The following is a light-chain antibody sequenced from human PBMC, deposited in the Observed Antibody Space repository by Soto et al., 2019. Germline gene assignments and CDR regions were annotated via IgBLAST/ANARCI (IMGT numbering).Light chain of an antibody. CDR1: QSVSSSY. V-gene: IGKV3-20*01. Sequence: EIVLTQSPGTLSLSPGERATLSCRASQSVSSSYLAWYQQKPGQAPRLLIYGASSRATGIPDRFSGSRSGTDFPLPISRLEPEDFSVYYCQQFCSSPPDTFGPGPKLEIK. J-gene: IGKJ2*01. CDR2: GAS. CDR3: QQFCSSPPDT.